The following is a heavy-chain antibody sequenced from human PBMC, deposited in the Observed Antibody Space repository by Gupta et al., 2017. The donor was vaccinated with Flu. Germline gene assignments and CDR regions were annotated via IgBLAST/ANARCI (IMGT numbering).Heavy chain of an antibody. Sequence: QVQLVQSGAEMKQPGTSVRVSCKASGYTFTSYFIYWVRQAPGQGHAWMGLANPNGGMTADAQKFRGRVTMSSDTSTGTGYMEVSSLRSEDTSVYSCARASGSYHKPIDFWGQGTLVTVSS. CDR3: ARASGSYHKPIDF. CDR1: GYTFTSYF. D-gene: IGHD1-26*01. CDR2: ANPNGGMT. V-gene: IGHV1-46*01. J-gene: IGHJ4*02.